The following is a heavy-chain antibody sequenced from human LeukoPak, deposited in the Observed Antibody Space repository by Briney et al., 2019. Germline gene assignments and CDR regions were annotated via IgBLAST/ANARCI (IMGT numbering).Heavy chain of an antibody. D-gene: IGHD1-26*01. CDR1: GGSISSSSYY. V-gene: IGHV4-39*07. Sequence: SETLSLTCTVSGGSISSSSYYWGWIRQPPGKGLEWTGSIYYSGSTYYNPSLKSRVTISVDTSKNQFSLKLSSVTAADTAVYYCARDSAPVRASWYFDLWGRGTLVTVSS. CDR2: IYYSGST. J-gene: IGHJ2*01. CDR3: ARDSAPVRASWYFDL.